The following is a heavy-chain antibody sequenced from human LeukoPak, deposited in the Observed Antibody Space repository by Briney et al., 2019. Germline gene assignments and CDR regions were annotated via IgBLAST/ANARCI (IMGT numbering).Heavy chain of an antibody. J-gene: IGHJ4*02. CDR2: ISYDGSNK. CDR3: VRDFDY. CDR1: GFTFSCYG. Sequence: GRSLRLSCAASGFTFSCYGMHWVRQAPGKGLEWVAVISYDGSNKYYADSVKGRFTISRDNSKNTLYLQMNSLRAEDTAVYYCVRDFDYWGQGTLVTVSS. V-gene: IGHV3-30*03.